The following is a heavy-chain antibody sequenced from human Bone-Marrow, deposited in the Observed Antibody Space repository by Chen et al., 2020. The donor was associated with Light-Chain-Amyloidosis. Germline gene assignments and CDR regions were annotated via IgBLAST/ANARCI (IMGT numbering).Heavy chain of an antibody. D-gene: IGHD3-9*01. V-gene: IGHV4-39*01. Sequence: QVQLQESGPGLVKHWETLSRSCTISGGSISSSSYYWGWVRQPPGEGLEWIGSFLHSGRTYYNPSLKSRVTISVDTSKSQVSLRLSSVTAADTAVYYCARQSGGLTDIWGQGTLVNVSS. CDR3: ARQSGGLTDI. CDR2: FLHSGRT. CDR1: GGSISSSSYY. J-gene: IGHJ4*02.